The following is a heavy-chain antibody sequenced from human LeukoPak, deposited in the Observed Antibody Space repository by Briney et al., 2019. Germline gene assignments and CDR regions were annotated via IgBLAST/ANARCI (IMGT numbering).Heavy chain of an antibody. CDR1: GLTFNNYA. CDR3: AKDRNSGSAEFFDS. J-gene: IGHJ4*02. D-gene: IGHD3-10*01. V-gene: IGHV3-23*01. CDR2: IAVSSRAT. Sequence: SGGSLRLSCAASGLTFNNYAMSWVRQAPGKGLEWVSHIAVSSRATYYADLVKGRFTIIRDNSKNTVYLEMNSLRVEDTAVYYCAKDRNSGSAEFFDSWGQGVLVTVSS.